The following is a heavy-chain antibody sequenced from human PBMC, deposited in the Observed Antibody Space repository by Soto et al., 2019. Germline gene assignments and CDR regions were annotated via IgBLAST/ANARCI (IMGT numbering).Heavy chain of an antibody. CDR3: ADSWEDIVAPFDY. J-gene: IGHJ4*02. Sequence: GGSLRLSCAASGFTFSSYAMSWVRQAPGKGLEWVSAISGSGGSTYYADSVKGRFTISRDNSKNTLYLQMNSLRAEDTAVYYCADSWEDIVAPFDYWGQGTLVTVSS. D-gene: IGHD5-12*01. CDR2: ISGSGGST. V-gene: IGHV3-23*01. CDR1: GFTFSSYA.